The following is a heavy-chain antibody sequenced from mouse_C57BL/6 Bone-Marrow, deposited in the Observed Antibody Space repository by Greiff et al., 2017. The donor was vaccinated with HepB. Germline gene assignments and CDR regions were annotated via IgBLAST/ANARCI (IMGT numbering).Heavy chain of an antibody. Sequence: QVTLKESGPGILQSSQTLSLTCSFSGFSLSTSGMGVSWIRQPSGKGLEWLAHIYWDDDKRYNPSLKSRLTISKDTSRNQVFLKITSVDTADTATYYCARDYDYVENYAMDYWGQGTSVTVSS. D-gene: IGHD2-4*01. CDR3: ARDYDYVENYAMDY. V-gene: IGHV8-12*01. CDR1: GFSLSTSGMG. CDR2: IYWDDDK. J-gene: IGHJ4*01.